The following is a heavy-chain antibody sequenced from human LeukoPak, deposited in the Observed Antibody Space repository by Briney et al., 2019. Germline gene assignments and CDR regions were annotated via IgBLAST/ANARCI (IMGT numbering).Heavy chain of an antibody. CDR3: ARDGQLRNAFDI. J-gene: IGHJ3*02. V-gene: IGHV4-59*01. CDR1: GGSINSYY. CDR2: IHYSGST. D-gene: IGHD5-24*01. Sequence: SETLSLTCTVSGGSINSYYWSWIRQPPGKGLEWIGYIHYSGSTNYNPSLKSRVTISVDTSKNQFSLKLSSVTAADTAEYYCARDGQLRNAFDIWDQGTMLTVSS.